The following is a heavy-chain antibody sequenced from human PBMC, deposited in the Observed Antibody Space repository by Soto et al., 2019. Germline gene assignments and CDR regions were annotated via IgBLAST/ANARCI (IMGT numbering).Heavy chain of an antibody. Sequence: GGSLRLSCAASGFTFSSYVMNWVRQAPGKGLEWVSYISSSGSTIYYADSVKGRFTISRDNAKNSLYLQMNSLRAEDTAVYYCARDPHVLRFLEWSYMDVWGQGTTVTVSS. CDR1: GFTFSSYV. CDR3: ARDPHVLRFLEWSYMDV. V-gene: IGHV3-48*03. J-gene: IGHJ6*02. D-gene: IGHD3-3*01. CDR2: ISSSGSTI.